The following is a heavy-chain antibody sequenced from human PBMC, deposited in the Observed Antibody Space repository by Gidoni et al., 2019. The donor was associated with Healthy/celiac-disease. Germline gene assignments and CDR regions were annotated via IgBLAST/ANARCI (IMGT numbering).Heavy chain of an antibody. Sequence: EVQLVESGGGLVQPGGSLRLSCAASGFTFSSYWMHWVCQAPGKGLVWVSRINSDGSSTSYADSVKGRFTISRDNAKNTLYLQMNSLRAEDTAVYYCARGMYNWNLVDYWGQGTLVTVSS. CDR3: ARGMYNWNLVDY. CDR2: INSDGSST. J-gene: IGHJ4*02. CDR1: GFTFSSYW. V-gene: IGHV3-74*01. D-gene: IGHD1-7*01.